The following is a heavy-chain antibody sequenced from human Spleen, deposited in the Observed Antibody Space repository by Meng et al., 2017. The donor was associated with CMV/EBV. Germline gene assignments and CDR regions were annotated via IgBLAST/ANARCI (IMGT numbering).Heavy chain of an antibody. Sequence: GGSLRLSCAASGFTFRSYGMQWVRQAPGKGLECVAVISYDGKNKDYADSVRGRFTISRDNSKNTLHLQMNSLRVEDTALYYCVRGGGSSWGQGTLVTVSS. CDR1: GFTFRSYG. CDR2: ISYDGKNK. V-gene: IGHV3-30*04. J-gene: IGHJ4*02. CDR3: VRGGGSS.